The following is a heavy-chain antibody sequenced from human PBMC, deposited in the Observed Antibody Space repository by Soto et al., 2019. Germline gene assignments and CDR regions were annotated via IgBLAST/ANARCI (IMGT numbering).Heavy chain of an antibody. CDR1: GGTFSSYT. Sequence: VKVSCKASGGTFSSYTISWVRQAPGQGFEWMGRIIPILGMANYAQKFQGRVTITADKSTSTAYMELSSLRSEDTAVYYCARANITGTTNYSYMDVWGKGTTVTVSS. D-gene: IGHD1-7*01. J-gene: IGHJ6*03. CDR2: IIPILGMA. V-gene: IGHV1-69*02. CDR3: ARANITGTTNYSYMDV.